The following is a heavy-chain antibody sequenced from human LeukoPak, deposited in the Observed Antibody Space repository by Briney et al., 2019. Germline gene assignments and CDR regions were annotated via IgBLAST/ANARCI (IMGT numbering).Heavy chain of an antibody. D-gene: IGHD3-9*01. V-gene: IGHV4-61*01. J-gene: IGHJ6*02. CDR3: ARVRYFDWLLNYYYGMDV. Sequence: SETLSLTCSVSGASITSESYYWTWIRQPPGKGLEWIGYIYYSGSTNYNPSLKSRVTISVDTSKNQFSLKLSSVTAADTAVYYCARVRYFDWLLNYYYGMDVWGQGTTVTVSS. CDR1: GASITSESYY. CDR2: IYYSGST.